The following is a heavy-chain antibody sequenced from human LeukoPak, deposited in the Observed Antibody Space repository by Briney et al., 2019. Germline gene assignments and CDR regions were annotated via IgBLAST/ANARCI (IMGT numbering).Heavy chain of an antibody. J-gene: IGHJ4*02. V-gene: IGHV1-2*02. CDR2: FNPKSGDK. CDR3: ARGSYLDY. Sequence: ASVKVSCKASGYMFTDYFMHWVRQAPGQGPEWMGWFNPKSGDKKYAQQFQGRVTMTRDTSINTAYMEMSGLTSDDTAVYYCARGSYLDYWGQGTLVTVSS. CDR1: GYMFTDYF. D-gene: IGHD3-10*01.